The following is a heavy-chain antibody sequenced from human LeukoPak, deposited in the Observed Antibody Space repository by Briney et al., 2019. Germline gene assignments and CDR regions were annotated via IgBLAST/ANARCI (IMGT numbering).Heavy chain of an antibody. V-gene: IGHV3-48*02. J-gene: IGHJ4*02. CDR3: AADKRYAFDY. D-gene: IGHD3-9*01. Sequence: PGGSLRLSCAASGFTFDDYAMNWVRQAPGKGLEWISNIRTTAEGAKYAYYADSVKGRVTISRDDGKNTLYLHMNSLRDDDTAVYYCAADKRYAFDYWGQGILVTVSS. CDR1: GFTFDDYA. CDR2: IRTTAEGAKYA.